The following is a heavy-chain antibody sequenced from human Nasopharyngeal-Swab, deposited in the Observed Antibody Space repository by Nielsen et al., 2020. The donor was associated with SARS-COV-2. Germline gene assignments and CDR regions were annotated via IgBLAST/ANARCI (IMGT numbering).Heavy chain of an antibody. CDR3: ARQSFLECLPILWFDY. J-gene: IGHJ4*02. Sequence: GGSLRLSCAASGFTFSNYGMHWVRQAPGKGLEWVAVIWYDGSNKYYADSFKGRFTISRDNSKNTVYLQMNSLRAKDTAVYYCARQSFLECLPILWFDYWGQGTLVTVSS. D-gene: IGHD3-3*01. CDR2: IWYDGSNK. CDR1: GFTFSNYG. V-gene: IGHV3-33*01.